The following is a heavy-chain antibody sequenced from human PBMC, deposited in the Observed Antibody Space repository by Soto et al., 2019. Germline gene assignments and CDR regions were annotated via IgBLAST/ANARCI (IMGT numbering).Heavy chain of an antibody. CDR1: GFPFKTYG. CDR3: ARDRGFAEPADY. J-gene: IGHJ4*02. Sequence: QVQLVESGGGVVQPGTSLRLSCAASGFPFKTYGMHWVRQAPGKGLEWVAVIFYDGSNKYYAGSVKGRFTISRDNSKDTLYLQMNSLRAEDTAVYYCARDRGFAEPADYWGQGTLVTVSS. CDR2: IFYDGSNK. D-gene: IGHD3-10*01. V-gene: IGHV3-33*01.